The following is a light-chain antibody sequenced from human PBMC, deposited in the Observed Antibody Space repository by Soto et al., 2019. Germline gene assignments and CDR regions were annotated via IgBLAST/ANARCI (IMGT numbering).Light chain of an antibody. Sequence: ETVMTQSLATLSVSPGERATLSCRASQSVSSNLDWYKQKPGQAPRLLIHGASTRATGVPARFSGSGFGTEFTFTICSLQSEDFAVYYCQQYKNWPRTFGQGTKVDIK. CDR2: GAS. CDR1: QSVSSN. V-gene: IGKV3-15*01. J-gene: IGKJ1*01. CDR3: QQYKNWPRT.